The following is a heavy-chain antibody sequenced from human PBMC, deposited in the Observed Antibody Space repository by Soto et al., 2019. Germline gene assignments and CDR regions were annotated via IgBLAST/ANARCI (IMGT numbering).Heavy chain of an antibody. Sequence: XETLSLACTFSGGSISSSSYYWGWIRQPPGKGLEWIGSIYYSGSTYYNPSLKSRVTISVDTSKNQFSLKLSSVTAADTAVYYCARQGEVRFGDHVYYYGMDAWGQGTTVTVSS. CDR2: IYYSGST. CDR1: GGSISSSSYY. V-gene: IGHV4-39*01. D-gene: IGHD3-10*01. CDR3: ARQGEVRFGDHVYYYGMDA. J-gene: IGHJ6*02.